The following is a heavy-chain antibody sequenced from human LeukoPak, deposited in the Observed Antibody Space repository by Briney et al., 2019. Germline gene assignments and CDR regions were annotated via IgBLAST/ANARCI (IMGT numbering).Heavy chain of an antibody. J-gene: IGHJ3*02. CDR1: GGSLSSYY. Sequence: PSETLSLTCTVSGGSLSSYYWSWLRQPAGKGLEWIGRIYTSGSTNYNPSLKSRVTISVDKSKNQFSLKLSSVTAADTAVYCCARYDYYESSGLPLDAFDIWGQGTVVSVSS. D-gene: IGHD3-22*01. CDR2: IYTSGST. V-gene: IGHV4-4*07. CDR3: ARYDYYESSGLPLDAFDI.